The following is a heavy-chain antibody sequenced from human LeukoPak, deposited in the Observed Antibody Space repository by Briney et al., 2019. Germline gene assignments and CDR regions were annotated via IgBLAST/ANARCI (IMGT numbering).Heavy chain of an antibody. J-gene: IGHJ4*02. CDR2: ISGSGGST. CDR1: GFTFSSYA. D-gene: IGHD3-22*01. CDR3: AKAQNYYDSSGYLDY. V-gene: IGHV3-23*01. Sequence: GGSLRLSCAASGFTFSSYAMSWVRQAPGKGLEWVSAISGSGGSTYYADSVKGRFTISRDNSKNPLYLQMNSLRAEDTAVYYCAKAQNYYDSSGYLDYWGQGTLVTVSS.